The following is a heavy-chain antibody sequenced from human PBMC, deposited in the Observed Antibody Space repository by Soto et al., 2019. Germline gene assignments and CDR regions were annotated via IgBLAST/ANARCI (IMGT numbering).Heavy chain of an antibody. CDR2: INHSGST. Sequence: KPSETLSLTCAVYGGSFSGYYWSWIRQPPGKGLEWIGEINHSGSTNYNPSLKRRVTISLDTSKNQFSLKLSSVTAPDTAVYYCAREGGLTLAAAGNPNWLDPWGQGTLVTVSS. J-gene: IGHJ5*02. V-gene: IGHV4-34*01. D-gene: IGHD6-13*01. CDR1: GGSFSGYY. CDR3: AREGGLTLAAAGNPNWLDP.